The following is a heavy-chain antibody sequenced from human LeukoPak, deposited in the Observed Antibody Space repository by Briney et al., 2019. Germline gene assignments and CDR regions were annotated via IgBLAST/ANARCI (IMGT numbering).Heavy chain of an antibody. CDR2: IKQDGSEK. CDR3: ARQSITAYSLNFNY. D-gene: IGHD6-6*01. CDR1: GFTFSSYA. J-gene: IGHJ4*02. Sequence: GSLRLSCAASGFTFSSYAMSWVRKAPGKGLEWVASIKQDGSEKYFVDSVKGRFTIFRDNTENSLYLQMNSLRAEDTAIYYCARQSITAYSLNFNYWGQGILVTVSS. V-gene: IGHV3-7*01.